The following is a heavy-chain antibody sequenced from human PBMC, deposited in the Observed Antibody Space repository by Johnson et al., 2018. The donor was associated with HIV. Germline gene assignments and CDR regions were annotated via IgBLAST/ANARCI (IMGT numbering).Heavy chain of an antibody. CDR2: IKHDGSEK. J-gene: IGHJ3*02. Sequence: VQLVESGGGVVQPGRSLRLSCAASGFTFSSYAMHWVRQAPGKGLEWVANIKHDGSEKYYVDSVRGRFTISRDNAKNSLYLQMNSLRAEDTAVYYCARDRGYWDAFDIWGQGTMVVVSS. D-gene: IGHD3-22*01. CDR1: GFTFSSYA. CDR3: ARDRGYWDAFDI. V-gene: IGHV3-7*01.